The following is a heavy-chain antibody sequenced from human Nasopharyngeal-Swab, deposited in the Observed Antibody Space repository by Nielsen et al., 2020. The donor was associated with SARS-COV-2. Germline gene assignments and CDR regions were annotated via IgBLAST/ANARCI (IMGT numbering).Heavy chain of an antibody. D-gene: IGHD3-22*01. Sequence: WVRQAPGQGLEWMGWMNPNGSNTGYAQKFQGRVTMTRNTSISTAYMELSSLRSEDTAVYYCARGRYYDSSGYYRLPFDIWGQGTMVTVSS. V-gene: IGHV1-8*01. CDR2: MNPNGSNT. CDR3: ARGRYYDSSGYYRLPFDI. J-gene: IGHJ3*02.